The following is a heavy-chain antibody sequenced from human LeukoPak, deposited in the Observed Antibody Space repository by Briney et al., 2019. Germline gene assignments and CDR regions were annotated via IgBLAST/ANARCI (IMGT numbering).Heavy chain of an antibody. J-gene: IGHJ6*03. Sequence: SETLSLTCAVYGGTFSGYYWSWIRQPPGKGLEWIGEINHSGSTNYNPSLKSRVTISVDTSKNQFSLKLSSVTAADTAVYYCARGLGQPYYYYYYMDIWGKGTTVTVSS. D-gene: IGHD6-13*01. CDR1: GGTFSGYY. CDR2: INHSGST. V-gene: IGHV4-34*01. CDR3: ARGLGQPYYYYYYMDI.